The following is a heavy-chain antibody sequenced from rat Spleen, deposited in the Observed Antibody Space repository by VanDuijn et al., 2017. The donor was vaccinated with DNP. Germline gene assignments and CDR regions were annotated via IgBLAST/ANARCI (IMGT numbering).Heavy chain of an antibody. D-gene: IGHD1-2*01. CDR3: ARSPETSYIYFPWAY. V-gene: IGHV2-1*01. CDR2: IRSGGST. CDR1: GFSLTSYT. Sequence: QVQLKESGPGLVQPSQTLSLTCTVSGFSLTSYTVSWVRQPPGKGLEWMGRIRSGGSTDYNSALKSRLSISRDTSKSQVFLKMNSLQTEDTATYYCARSPETSYIYFPWAYWGQGTLVIVSS. J-gene: IGHJ3*01.